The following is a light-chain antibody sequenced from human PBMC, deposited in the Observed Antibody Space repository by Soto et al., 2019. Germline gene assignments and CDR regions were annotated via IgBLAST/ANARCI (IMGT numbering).Light chain of an antibody. CDR3: QQYHTSPMT. CDR1: LSVYRRN. J-gene: IGKJ1*01. Sequence: DIVLTKSTGTLSFSPVERATLPCRASLSVYRRNVACYQQKHAQAPRLLIYAASSPAPAIPERIGCCVSGTVFTLTISRLEPEDFAVCYCQQYHTSPMTFGQGTKGDIK. V-gene: IGKV3-20*01. CDR2: AAS.